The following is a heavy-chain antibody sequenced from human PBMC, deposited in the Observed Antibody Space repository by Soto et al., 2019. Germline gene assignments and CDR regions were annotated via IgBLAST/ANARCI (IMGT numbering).Heavy chain of an antibody. V-gene: IGHV3-74*01. D-gene: IGHD3-10*01. CDR1: GFTFSSYW. CDR2: IKGDGIST. J-gene: IGHJ4*02. CDR3: ARGAMGNYYNDY. Sequence: EVHLVESGGGLVQSGGSLRLSCAASGFTFSSYWMHWVRQAPGEGLVWVSRIKGDGISTNYADSVKGRFTISRDNAKDTVFLQMNGLSADDTAVYYCARGAMGNYYNDYWGQGTLVTVSS.